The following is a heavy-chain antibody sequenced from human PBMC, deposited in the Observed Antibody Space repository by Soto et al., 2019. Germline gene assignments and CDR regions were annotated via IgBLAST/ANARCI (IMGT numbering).Heavy chain of an antibody. D-gene: IGHD3-10*01. V-gene: IGHV3-23*01. CDR3: AKDRGHGYYGSGSLIQGPADY. CDR1: GFTFSSYA. CDR2: ISGSGGST. J-gene: IGHJ4*02. Sequence: HPGGSLRLSCAASGFTFSSYAMSWVRQAPGKGLEWVSAISGSGGSTYYADSVKGRFTISRDNSKNTLYLQMNSLRAEDTAVYYCAKDRGHGYYGSGSLIQGPADYWGQGTLVTVSS.